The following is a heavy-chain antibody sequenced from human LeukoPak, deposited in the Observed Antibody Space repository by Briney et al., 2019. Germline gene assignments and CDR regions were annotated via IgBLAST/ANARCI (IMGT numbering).Heavy chain of an antibody. CDR2: ISNSGDSI. CDR1: GFTFSSYE. Sequence: GGSLRLSCAASGFTFSSYELNWLRQAPGKGPEWVSYISNSGDSIYYADSVKGRFTISRDNAKNLLYLQMNSLRADDTAVYYCARDPSLALAGTPFDYCGQGTRVTVSS. V-gene: IGHV3-48*03. CDR3: ARDPSLALAGTPFDY. J-gene: IGHJ4*02. D-gene: IGHD6-19*01.